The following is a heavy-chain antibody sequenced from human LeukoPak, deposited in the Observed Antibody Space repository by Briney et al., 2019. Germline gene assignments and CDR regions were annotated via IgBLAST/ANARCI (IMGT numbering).Heavy chain of an antibody. Sequence: GGSLRLSCAASGLTFSSYSMNWVRQAPGKGLEWVSSISSSSSYIYYADSVKGRFTISRDNAKNSLYLQMNSLRAEDTAVYYCARDTQYSSGCFDYWGQGTLVTVSS. CDR2: ISSSSSYI. V-gene: IGHV3-21*01. J-gene: IGHJ4*02. CDR1: GLTFSSYS. CDR3: ARDTQYSSGCFDY. D-gene: IGHD6-19*01.